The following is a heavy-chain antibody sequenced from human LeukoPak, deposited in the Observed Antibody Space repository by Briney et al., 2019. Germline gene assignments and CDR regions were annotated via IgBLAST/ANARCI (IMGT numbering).Heavy chain of an antibody. D-gene: IGHD6-6*01. Sequence: SETLSLTCAVSGYSISSGYYWGWIRQPPGKGLEWIGSIYHSGSTNYNPSLKSRVTMSVDTSKNQFSLKLSSVTAADTAVYYCAGDPLYSSSADWGQGTLVTVSS. CDR1: GYSISSGYY. CDR3: AGDPLYSSSAD. CDR2: IYHSGST. J-gene: IGHJ4*02. V-gene: IGHV4-38-2*02.